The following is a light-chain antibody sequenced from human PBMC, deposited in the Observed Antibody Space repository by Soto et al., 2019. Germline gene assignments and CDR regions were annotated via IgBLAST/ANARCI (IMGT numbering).Light chain of an antibody. CDR1: QSLLHSNGYNY. V-gene: IGKV2-28*01. Sequence: DIVMTQSPLSLPVTPGEPASISCRSSQSLLHSNGYNYLDWYLQKPGQSPQLLIYLGSNRASGVPDRFSVSGSGTDFTLKISRVEAEDVGFYYCMQALQTPWTFGQGTKVELK. CDR3: MQALQTPWT. J-gene: IGKJ1*01. CDR2: LGS.